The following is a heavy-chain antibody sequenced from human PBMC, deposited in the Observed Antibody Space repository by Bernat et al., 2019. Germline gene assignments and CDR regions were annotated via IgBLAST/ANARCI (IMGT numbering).Heavy chain of an antibody. CDR1: GFSLSNVRMG. CDR3: ARGYSSGWYLYYYMDV. V-gene: IGHV2-26*01. Sequence: QVTLKESGPVLVKPTETLTLTCTVSGFSLSNVRMGVSWIRQPPGKALEWLAHIFSNDEKSYSTSLKSRLTISKDTSKSQVVLTMTNMDPVDTATYYCARGYSSGWYLYYYMDVWGKGTTVTVSS. D-gene: IGHD6-19*01. CDR2: IFSNDEK. J-gene: IGHJ6*03.